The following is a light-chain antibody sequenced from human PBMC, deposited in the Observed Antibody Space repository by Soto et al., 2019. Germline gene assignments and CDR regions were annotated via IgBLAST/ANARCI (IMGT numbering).Light chain of an antibody. CDR3: NQYNNWPPWT. Sequence: EVVMTQSPATLSVSPGERATLSCRASQSVSINLAWYQQKPVQAPRLLIFGASTRATGIPARFSGSVSGTEFALTISSLQSEDFAVYYCNQYNNWPPWTFGQGTKVEIK. CDR1: QSVSIN. J-gene: IGKJ1*01. CDR2: GAS. V-gene: IGKV3-15*01.